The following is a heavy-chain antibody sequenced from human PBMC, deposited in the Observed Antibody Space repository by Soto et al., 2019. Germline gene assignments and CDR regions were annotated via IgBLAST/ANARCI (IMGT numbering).Heavy chain of an antibody. D-gene: IGHD3-22*01. CDR3: ARDEFYYDSSVGAFDI. CDR1: GGTFSSYA. CDR2: IIPIFGTA. V-gene: IGHV1-69*01. J-gene: IGHJ3*02. Sequence: QVQLVQSGAEVKKPGSSVKVSCKASGGTFSSYAISWVRQAPGQGLEWMGGIIPIFGTANYAQKFQGRVTITADESTSTAHMELSSLRSEDTAVYYCARDEFYYDSSVGAFDIWGQGTMVTVSS.